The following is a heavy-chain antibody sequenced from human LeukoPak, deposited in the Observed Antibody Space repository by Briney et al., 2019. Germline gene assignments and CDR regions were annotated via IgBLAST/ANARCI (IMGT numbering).Heavy chain of an antibody. CDR3: ARGTYYYDSSDYYYYMDV. J-gene: IGHJ6*03. V-gene: IGHV1-8*01. D-gene: IGHD3-22*01. Sequence: ASVKVSCKASGHTFTSYDINWVRQATGQGLEWMGWMNPNSGNTGYAQKFQGRVTMTRNTSISTAYMELSSLRSEDTAVYYCARGTYYYDSSDYYYYMDVWGKGTTVTISS. CDR1: GHTFTSYD. CDR2: MNPNSGNT.